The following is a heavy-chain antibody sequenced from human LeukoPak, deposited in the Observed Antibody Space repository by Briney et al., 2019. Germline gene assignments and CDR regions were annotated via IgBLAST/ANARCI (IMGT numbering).Heavy chain of an antibody. CDR3: ARETGTTDRLYFQH. CDR1: GGTFSSYA. Sequence: ASVKVSCKASGGTFSSYAISWVRQAPGQGLEWMGGIIPIFGTANYAQKFQGRVTITTDESTSTAYMELSSLRSEDTAVYYCARETGTTDRLYFQHWGQGTLVTVSS. D-gene: IGHD1-7*01. J-gene: IGHJ1*01. V-gene: IGHV1-69*05. CDR2: IIPIFGTA.